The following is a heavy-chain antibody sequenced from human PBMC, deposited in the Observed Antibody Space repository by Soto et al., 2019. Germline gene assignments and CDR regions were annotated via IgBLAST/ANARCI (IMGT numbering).Heavy chain of an antibody. J-gene: IGHJ6*02. V-gene: IGHV4-38-2*02. CDR2: ISHTGTT. Sequence: SETLSLTCLVSGFPISSPYSWGWIRQPPGKGLEWIGSISHTGTTSYSPSLTSRVSISVDTSKNQVSLKLTSVTAADTAVYFCARVHTVIRDSDHFGVDVWGHGTTVTVSS. CDR1: GFPISSPYS. CDR3: ARVHTVIRDSDHFGVDV. D-gene: IGHD4-17*01.